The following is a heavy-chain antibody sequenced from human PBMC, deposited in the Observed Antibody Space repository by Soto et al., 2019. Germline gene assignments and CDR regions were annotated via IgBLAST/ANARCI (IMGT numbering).Heavy chain of an antibody. CDR3: ARAQHCSGGSCEDYYYYMDV. J-gene: IGHJ6*03. D-gene: IGHD2-15*01. Sequence: GASVKVSCKASGYTFTSYYMHWVRQAPGQGLEWMGIINPSGGSTSYAQKFQGRVTMTRDTSTSTVYMELSSLRSEDTAVYYCARAQHCSGGSCEDYYYYMDVWGKGTTVTVSS. V-gene: IGHV1-46*03. CDR1: GYTFTSYY. CDR2: INPSGGST.